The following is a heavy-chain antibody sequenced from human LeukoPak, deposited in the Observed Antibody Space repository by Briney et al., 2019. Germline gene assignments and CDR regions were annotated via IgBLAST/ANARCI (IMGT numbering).Heavy chain of an antibody. J-gene: IGHJ5*02. D-gene: IGHD2-2*01. CDR2: IIPIFGIA. CDR3: ARDPDEAHCSSTSCRRAWFDP. CDR1: GGTFSSYA. V-gene: IGHV1-69*13. Sequence: SVKVSCKASGGTFSSYAISWVRQAPGQGLEWMGRIIPIFGIANYAQKFQGRVTITADESTSTAYMELSSLRSEDTAVYYCARDPDEAHCSSTSCRRAWFDPWGQGTLVTVSS.